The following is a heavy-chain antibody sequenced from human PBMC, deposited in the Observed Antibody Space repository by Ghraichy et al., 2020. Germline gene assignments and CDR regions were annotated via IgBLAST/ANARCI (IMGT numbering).Heavy chain of an antibody. D-gene: IGHD2-8*01. CDR3: ASNGKGVLMVYAPLDY. J-gene: IGHJ4*02. Sequence: GGSLRLSCAASGFTFSSYAMSWVRQAPGKGLEWVSAISGSGGSTYYADSVKGRFTISRDNSKNTLYLQMNSLRAEDTAVYYCASNGKGVLMVYAPLDYWGQGTLVTVSS. CDR2: ISGSGGST. V-gene: IGHV3-23*01. CDR1: GFTFSSYA.